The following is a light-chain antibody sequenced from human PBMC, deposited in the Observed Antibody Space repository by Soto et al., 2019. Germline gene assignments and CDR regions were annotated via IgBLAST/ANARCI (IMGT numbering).Light chain of an antibody. CDR2: KVS. CDR3: MQSTHWPPT. J-gene: IGKJ1*01. V-gene: IGKV2-30*01. Sequence: DVVMTQSPLSLRVTLGRPASISCMSSQSLGYSDGNTSLNWFQQRAGKSPRXLIYKVSNRDSGVPERFRGSGSGTDFTLKISRVEAEDVAVYYCMQSTHWPPTFGQGTKVDIK. CDR1: QSLGYSDGNTS.